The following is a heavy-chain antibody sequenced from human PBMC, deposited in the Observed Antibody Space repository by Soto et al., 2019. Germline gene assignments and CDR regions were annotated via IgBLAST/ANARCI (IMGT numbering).Heavy chain of an antibody. CDR1: GFTFSNYA. CDR3: ARGPGGYYGSEKSFYSYYSDY. Sequence: GGSLRLCCAASGFTFSNYAVTWVRQAPGKGLEWVSTISGSGGSKYYADSGKGRFTISRDNSKNTLYLQMNSLRAEDTAVYYCARGPGGYYGSEKSFYSYYSDYWGQGSLVTVSS. CDR2: ISGSGGSK. V-gene: IGHV3-23*01. D-gene: IGHD3-10*01. J-gene: IGHJ4*02.